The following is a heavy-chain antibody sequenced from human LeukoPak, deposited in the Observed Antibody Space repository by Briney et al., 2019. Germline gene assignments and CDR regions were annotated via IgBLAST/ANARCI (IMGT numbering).Heavy chain of an antibody. Sequence: GASVKVSCKASGGTFSSYAISWVRQAPGQGLEWMGGIIPIFGTANYAQRFQGRVTITADESTSTAYMELSSLRSEDTAVYYCAREVRGVLDYWGQGTLVTVSS. CDR3: AREVRGVLDY. CDR1: GGTFSSYA. D-gene: IGHD3-10*01. V-gene: IGHV1-69*13. CDR2: IIPIFGTA. J-gene: IGHJ4*02.